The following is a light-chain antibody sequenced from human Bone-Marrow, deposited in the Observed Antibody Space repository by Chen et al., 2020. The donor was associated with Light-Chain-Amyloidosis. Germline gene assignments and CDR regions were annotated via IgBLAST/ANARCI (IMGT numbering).Light chain of an antibody. CDR2: NTD. CDR3: ALYLNSGLWV. V-gene: IGLV8-61*01. J-gene: IGLJ3*02. Sequence: QTVVTQEPSVSVSPGGTVTLTCGFSLGPVSSGFHPSWYRQTPGRPPLPLIFNTDSRSSGVADRFSGSFLEKKAVLTITGAQADDESDYYCALYLNSGLWVFGGGTTLTVL. CDR1: LGPVSSGFH.